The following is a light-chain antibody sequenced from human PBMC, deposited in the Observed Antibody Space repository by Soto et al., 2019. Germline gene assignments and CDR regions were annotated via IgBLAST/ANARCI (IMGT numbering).Light chain of an antibody. J-gene: IGKJ4*01. V-gene: IGKV3-20*01. CDR3: QQYGSSPPLT. Sequence: EIVLTQSPVTLSLSPGERATLSCRASQSVSSSYLAWYQQKPGQAPKLLIYGASNRATGIPDSFSGSGSGTDFTLTISRLEPEDFAVYYCQQYGSSPPLTFGGGTKVDIK. CDR1: QSVSSSY. CDR2: GAS.